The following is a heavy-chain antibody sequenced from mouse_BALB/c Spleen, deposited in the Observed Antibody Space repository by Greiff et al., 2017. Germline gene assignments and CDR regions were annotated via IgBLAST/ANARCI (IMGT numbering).Heavy chain of an antibody. J-gene: IGHJ3*01. CDR3: ARHDGYYFFAY. CDR1: GFTFSSYY. V-gene: IGHV5-6-2*01. CDR2: INSNGGST. D-gene: IGHD2-3*01. Sequence: EVKVVESGGGLVKLGGSLKLSCAASGFTFSSYYMSWVRQTPEKRLELVAAINSNGGSTYYPDTVKGRFTISRDNAKNTLYLQMSSLKSEDTALYYCARHDGYYFFAYWGQGTLVTVSA.